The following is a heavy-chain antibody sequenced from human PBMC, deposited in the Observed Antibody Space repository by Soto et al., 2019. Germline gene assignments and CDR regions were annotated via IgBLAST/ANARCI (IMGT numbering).Heavy chain of an antibody. J-gene: IGHJ5*01. D-gene: IGHD2-2*01. V-gene: IGHV3-23*01. CDR3: AWADVGSCRSTTCYPFHT. Sequence: EVQMLESGGGLVQPGGSLRLSCAASGFTFGSYAMSWVRQIPGKGLEWVAAISGSDPGTYHAGSVRGRFTISRDNSKNTLYLRMNSLRVEDAALYYCAWADVGSCRSTTCYPFHTWGRGTLVTVSS. CDR2: ISGSDPGT. CDR1: GFTFGSYA.